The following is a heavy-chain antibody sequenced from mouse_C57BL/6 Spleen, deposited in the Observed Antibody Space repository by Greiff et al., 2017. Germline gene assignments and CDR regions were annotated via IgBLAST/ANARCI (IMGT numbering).Heavy chain of an antibody. Sequence: VQLQQPGAELVRPGSSVKLSCKASGYTFTSYWMHWVKQRPIQGLEWIGNIDPSDSETHYNQKFKDKATLTVDKSSSTAYMQLSSLTSEDSAVYYCARRRQRDAMDYWGQGTSVTVSS. V-gene: IGHV1-52*01. J-gene: IGHJ4*01. D-gene: IGHD6-1*01. CDR3: ARRRQRDAMDY. CDR1: GYTFTSYW. CDR2: IDPSDSET.